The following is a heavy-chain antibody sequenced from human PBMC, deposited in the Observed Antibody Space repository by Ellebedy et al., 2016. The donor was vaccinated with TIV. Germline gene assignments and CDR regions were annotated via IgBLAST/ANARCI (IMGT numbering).Heavy chain of an antibody. CDR2: ISSSSSYT. V-gene: IGHV3-11*06. Sequence: GESLKISCAASGFTFSDYYMSWIRQAPGKGLEWVSYISSSSSYTNYADSVKGRFTISRDNAKNSLYLQMNSLRAEDTAVYYCEREYYYGMDVWGQGTTVTVSS. CDR1: GFTFSDYY. CDR3: EREYYYGMDV. J-gene: IGHJ6*02.